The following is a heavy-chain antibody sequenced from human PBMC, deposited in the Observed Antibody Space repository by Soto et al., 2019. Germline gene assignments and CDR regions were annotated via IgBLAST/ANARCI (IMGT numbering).Heavy chain of an antibody. V-gene: IGHV4-59*01. CDR3: AKEHSSSWYQGFDP. D-gene: IGHD6-13*01. Sequence: SETLSLTCTVSGGSISSYYWSWIRQPPGKGLEWIGYIYYSGSTNYNPSLKSRVTISVDTSKNQFSLKLSSVTAADTAVYYCAKEHSSSWYQGFDPWGQGTLVTVSS. CDR1: GGSISSYY. J-gene: IGHJ5*02. CDR2: IYYSGST.